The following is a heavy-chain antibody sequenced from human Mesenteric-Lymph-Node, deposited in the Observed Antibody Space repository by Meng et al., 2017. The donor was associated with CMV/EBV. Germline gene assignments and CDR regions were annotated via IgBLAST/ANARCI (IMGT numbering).Heavy chain of an antibody. D-gene: IGHD3-10*01. CDR2: IKNKNSGGTT. V-gene: IGHV3-15*01. J-gene: IGHJ4*02. Sequence: ETLSLTCTVSGGSISNYYWSWVRQAPGKGLEWVGRIKNKNSGGTTDYAAPVKGRFTISRDDSKKMLYLQMSSLKTEDTAVYYCATADYGYDWGQGTLVTVSS. CDR3: ATADYGYD. CDR1: GGSISNYY.